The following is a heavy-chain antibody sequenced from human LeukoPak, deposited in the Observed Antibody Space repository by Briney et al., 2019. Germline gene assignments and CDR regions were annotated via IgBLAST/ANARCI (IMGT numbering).Heavy chain of an antibody. CDR2: ISSSSSYI. CDR1: GFTFSSYS. D-gene: IGHD3-10*01. V-gene: IGHV3-21*01. J-gene: IGHJ5*02. Sequence: GGSLRLSCAASGFTFSSYSMNWVRQAPGKGLEWVSSISSSSSYIYYADSVKGRFTISRDNAKNSLYLQMNSLRAEDTAVYYCASITMVRGVNKVFDPWGQGTLVTVSS. CDR3: ASITMVRGVNKVFDP.